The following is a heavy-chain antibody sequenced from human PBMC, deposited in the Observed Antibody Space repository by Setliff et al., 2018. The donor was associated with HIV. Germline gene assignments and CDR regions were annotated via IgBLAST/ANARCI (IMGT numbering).Heavy chain of an antibody. CDR1: GYTFTSYG. CDR3: AGSILTGYLLGESYYYYYMDV. J-gene: IGHJ6*03. CDR2: IIPIFGTT. V-gene: IGHV1-69*05. D-gene: IGHD3-9*01. Sequence: SVKVSCKASGYTFTSYGISWVRQAPGQGLEWMGWIIPIFGTTNYAQKFQGRVTITTDESTTTAYMELSSLRSEDTALYYCAGSILTGYLLGESYYYYYMDVWGKGATVTVSS.